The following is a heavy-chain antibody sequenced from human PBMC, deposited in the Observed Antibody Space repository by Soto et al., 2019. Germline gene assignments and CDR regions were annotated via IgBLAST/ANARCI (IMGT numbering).Heavy chain of an antibody. D-gene: IGHD6-13*01. Sequence: ASVKVSCKASGYTFTGYYMHWVRQAPGQGLEWMGWINPNSGGTNYAQKFQGWVTMTRDTSISTAYMELSRLRSDDTAVYYCARSPLGVYSSSWFDYWGQGTLVTVSS. J-gene: IGHJ4*02. CDR1: GYTFTGYY. CDR2: INPNSGGT. V-gene: IGHV1-2*04. CDR3: ARSPLGVYSSSWFDY.